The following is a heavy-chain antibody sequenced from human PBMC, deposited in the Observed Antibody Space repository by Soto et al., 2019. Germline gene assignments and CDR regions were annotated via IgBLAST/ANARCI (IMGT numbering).Heavy chain of an antibody. V-gene: IGHV2-5*02. J-gene: IGHJ4*02. CDR3: VHLLPGGRFDS. CDR2: IYWDDDK. D-gene: IGHD3-16*01. Sequence: QITLKESGPSLVKPTEPLTLTCTFSGFSLSSSGVGVAWIRQPPGKPLEWLALIYWDDDKYTSPSLKSRLTIPKDHSKNPVVLLLTKIGPVDAANYFWVHLLPGGRFDSWGQGTLVTVSS. CDR1: GFSLSSSGVG.